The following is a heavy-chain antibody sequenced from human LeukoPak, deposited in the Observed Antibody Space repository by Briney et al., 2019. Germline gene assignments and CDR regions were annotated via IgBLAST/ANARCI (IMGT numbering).Heavy chain of an antibody. D-gene: IGHD1-14*01. CDR3: AKDTRDDHHSDY. CDR2: ISYDGINK. V-gene: IGHV3-30*18. J-gene: IGHJ4*02. CDR1: GFTFSAYG. Sequence: QPGGSLRLSCAVSGFTFSAYGMHWVRQAPGKGLEWVAIISYDGINKYYPDSVKGRFTISRDNSKNTLYLQINSLRAEDTAVYYCAKDTRDDHHSDYWGQGTLVTVSS.